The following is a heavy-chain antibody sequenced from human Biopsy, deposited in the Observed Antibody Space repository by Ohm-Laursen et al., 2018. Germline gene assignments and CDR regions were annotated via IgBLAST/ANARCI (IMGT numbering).Heavy chain of an antibody. V-gene: IGHV1-18*01. J-gene: IGHJ5*02. CDR1: GYSFNIYG. Sequence: ASVKVSCKTSGYSFNIYGITWVRQAPGQGLEWMGWVSGNNGNTNYAQKFQGRVTMTIDTSTTTAYMDLRSLRSDDTAVYFCARGGGGILWLGKQSGRYFDAWGQGTLVTVSP. D-gene: IGHD1-26*01. CDR2: VSGNNGNT. CDR3: ARGGGGILWLGKQSGRYFDA.